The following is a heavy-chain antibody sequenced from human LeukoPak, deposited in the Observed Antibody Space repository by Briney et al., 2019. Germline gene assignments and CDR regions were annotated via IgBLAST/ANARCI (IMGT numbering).Heavy chain of an antibody. D-gene: IGHD6-19*01. CDR2: ISYDGSNK. Sequence: GGSLRLSCAASGFTFSSYAMRWVRQAPGKGLEWVAVISYDGSNKYYADSVKGRFTISRDNSKNTLYLQMNSLRAEDTAVYYCARDWLSNSSGFDYWGQGTLVTVSS. CDR3: ARDWLSNSSGFDY. J-gene: IGHJ4*02. V-gene: IGHV3-30-3*01. CDR1: GFTFSSYA.